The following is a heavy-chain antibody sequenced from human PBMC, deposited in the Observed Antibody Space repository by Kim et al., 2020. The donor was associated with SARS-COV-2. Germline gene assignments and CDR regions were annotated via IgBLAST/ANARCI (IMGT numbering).Heavy chain of an antibody. CDR3: GRGGNSLDV. D-gene: IGHD3-16*01. Sequence: GGSLRLSCAASGFTFSNYWMSWVRQAPGKGLVWVSRIKSDGSSPGYADSVKGRFTISRDNAKNTLYLQMNSLRVEDTAVYYCGRGGNSLDVWGQGTTVTVSS. CDR2: IKSDGSSP. J-gene: IGHJ6*02. V-gene: IGHV3-74*01. CDR1: GFTFSNYW.